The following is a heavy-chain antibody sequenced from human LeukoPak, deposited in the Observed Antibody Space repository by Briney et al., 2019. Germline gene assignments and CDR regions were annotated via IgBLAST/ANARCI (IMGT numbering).Heavy chain of an antibody. V-gene: IGHV3-23*01. J-gene: IGHJ4*02. D-gene: IGHD6-13*01. Sequence: GGSLRLSCAASGFTFSSYAMSWVRQAPGKGLEWVSAISGSGDSTYYGDSVKGRFTISRDNSKNTLYLQMNSLRAEDTAVYYCAKTRPLDSSSWSHGDYWGQGTPVTVSS. CDR3: AKTRPLDSSSWSHGDY. CDR1: GFTFSSYA. CDR2: ISGSGDST.